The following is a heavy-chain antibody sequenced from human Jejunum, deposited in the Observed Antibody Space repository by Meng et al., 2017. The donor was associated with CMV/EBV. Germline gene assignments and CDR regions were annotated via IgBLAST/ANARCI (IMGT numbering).Heavy chain of an antibody. Sequence: ASGYTFSRYSVHCVRHAPGQGLEWVSIIYGNGVTNIYADSVRGRFTISQDDSKNLVYLQMNNLRVEDTAIYYCAKDRIVDGLFEIDFWGQGTLVTVSS. CDR2: IYGNGVTN. V-gene: IGHV3-23*01. CDR3: AKDRIVDGLFEIDF. CDR1: GYTFSRYS. D-gene: IGHD1-26*01. J-gene: IGHJ4*02.